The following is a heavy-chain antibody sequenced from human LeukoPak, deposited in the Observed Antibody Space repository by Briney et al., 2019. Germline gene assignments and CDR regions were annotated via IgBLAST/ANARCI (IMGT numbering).Heavy chain of an antibody. V-gene: IGHV3-23*01. CDR1: GFTFSSYA. D-gene: IGHD6-6*01. CDR3: ARSMTIAARPSYYYYMDV. Sequence: GGSLRLSCAASGFTFSSYAMSWVRQAPGKGREWVSAISGSGGSTYYADSVKGRFTISRDNSKNTLYLQMNSLRAEDTTVYFCARSMTIAARPSYYYYMDVWGKGTTVTVSS. J-gene: IGHJ6*03. CDR2: ISGSGGST.